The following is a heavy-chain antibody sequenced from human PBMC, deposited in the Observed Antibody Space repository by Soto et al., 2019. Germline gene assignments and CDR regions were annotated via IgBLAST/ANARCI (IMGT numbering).Heavy chain of an antibody. CDR3: AREPATAKPEGVDF. V-gene: IGHV1-2*02. Sequence: ASVKVSCKASGYTFSDYYIHWVLQAPGQGLEWMGWINPNSGGTKYAPKFQGGVTMTRDTSITTAYMELSRLRSGDTAVYYCAREPATAKPEGVDFWGQGTLVTVSS. CDR1: GYTFSDYY. D-gene: IGHD1-1*01. CDR2: INPNSGGT. J-gene: IGHJ4*02.